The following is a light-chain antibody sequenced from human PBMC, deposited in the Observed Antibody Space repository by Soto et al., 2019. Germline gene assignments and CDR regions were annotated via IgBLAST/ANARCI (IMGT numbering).Light chain of an antibody. CDR2: KAS. CDR1: QSISSG. Sequence: DIQMTQSPSTLSASVGDRVTITCRASQSISSGLAWYQQKPGKAPKLLIYKASSLESGVPSRFSGSGSGTEFTLTISSLQPDDFATYYCQHYTSYSRTFGQGTKLEIK. J-gene: IGKJ2*02. CDR3: QHYTSYSRT. V-gene: IGKV1-5*03.